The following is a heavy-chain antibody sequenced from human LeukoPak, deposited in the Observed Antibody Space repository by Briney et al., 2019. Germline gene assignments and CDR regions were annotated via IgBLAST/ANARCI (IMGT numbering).Heavy chain of an antibody. CDR3: TYSSNY. Sequence: GGSLRLSCAASGFTFSSYGMHWVRQASGKGLEWVGRIRSKANSYATAYAASVKGRFTISRDDSKNTAYLQINSLKTEDTAVYYCTYSSNYWGQGTLVTVSS. J-gene: IGHJ4*02. D-gene: IGHD6-19*01. V-gene: IGHV3-73*01. CDR2: IRSKANSYAT. CDR1: GFTFSSYG.